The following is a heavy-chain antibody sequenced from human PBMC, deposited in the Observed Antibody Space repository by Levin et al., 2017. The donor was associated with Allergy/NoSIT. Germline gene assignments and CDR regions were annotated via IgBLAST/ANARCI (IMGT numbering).Heavy chain of an antibody. CDR3: ARGGVAARPIDY. J-gene: IGHJ4*02. V-gene: IGHV3-53*01. D-gene: IGHD6-6*01. CDR1: GFTVSSKY. Sequence: PGGSLRLSCAASGFTVSSKYMSWVRQAPGKGLEWVSVIYSGGSTYYADSVKGRVTISRDNSKNTLYLQMNSLTGEDTAVYYCARGGVAARPIDYWGQGTLVTVSS. CDR2: IYSGGST.